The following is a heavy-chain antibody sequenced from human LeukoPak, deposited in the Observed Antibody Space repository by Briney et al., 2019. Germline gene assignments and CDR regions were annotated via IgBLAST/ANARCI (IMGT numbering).Heavy chain of an antibody. J-gene: IGHJ4*02. CDR2: IYYSGST. CDR3: ARVRIPPSHDPSVAAADFDY. V-gene: IGHV4-59*01. CDR1: GGSISSYY. Sequence: SETLSLTCTVSGGSISSYYWSWIRQPPGKGLEWIGYIYYSGSTNYNPSLKSRVTISVDTSKNQFSLKLSSVTAADTAVYYCARVRIPPSHDPSVAAADFDYWGQGTLVTVSS. D-gene: IGHD6-13*01.